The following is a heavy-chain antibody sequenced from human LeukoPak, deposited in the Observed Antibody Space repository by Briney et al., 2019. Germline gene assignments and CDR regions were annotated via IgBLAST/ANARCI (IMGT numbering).Heavy chain of an antibody. D-gene: IGHD5-18*01. Sequence: PGGSLRLSCAASGFTFSTYVIHWVRQAPGKGLEGVALIWHDGSNKYYGDSVKDRFTISRDNSKNTLYLQMDSLRDEDTAVYYCARDRGYTYGHPLDYWGQGPLVTVSS. CDR3: ARDRGYTYGHPLDY. V-gene: IGHV3-33*01. CDR1: GFTFSTYV. J-gene: IGHJ4*02. CDR2: IWHDGSNK.